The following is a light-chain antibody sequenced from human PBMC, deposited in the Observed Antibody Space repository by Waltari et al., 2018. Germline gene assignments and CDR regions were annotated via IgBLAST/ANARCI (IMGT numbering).Light chain of an antibody. J-gene: IGLJ3*02. CDR1: NRYVGFYHH. Sequence: QSALTQPASVSGSPGQSITISCTGTNRYVGFYHHVSWYQQHPGKAPKLLIYDVSVRPSGVSNRFSGSKSGNTASLTISGLQAEDEADYYCNSYTGSSSWVFGGGTRLTVL. V-gene: IGLV2-14*03. CDR2: DVS. CDR3: NSYTGSSSWV.